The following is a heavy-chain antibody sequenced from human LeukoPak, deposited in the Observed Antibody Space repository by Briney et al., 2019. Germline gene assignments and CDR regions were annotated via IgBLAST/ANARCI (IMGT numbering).Heavy chain of an antibody. Sequence: QPGGSLRLSCAASGFTFSSYEMNWVRQAPGKGLEWVSYISSSGSTIYYADSVKGRFTISRDKAKNSLYLQMNSLRAEDTAVYYCARSSGWTGAFDYWGQGTLVTVSS. V-gene: IGHV3-48*03. CDR3: ARSSGWTGAFDY. CDR1: GFTFSSYE. CDR2: ISSSGSTI. D-gene: IGHD6-19*01. J-gene: IGHJ4*02.